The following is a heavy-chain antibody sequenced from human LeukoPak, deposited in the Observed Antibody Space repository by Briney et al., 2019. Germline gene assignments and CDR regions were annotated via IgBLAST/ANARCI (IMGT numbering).Heavy chain of an antibody. Sequence: PSETLSLTCAVYGGSFSGYYWSWIRQPPGKGLEWIGEINHSGSTNYNPSLKSRVTISVDTSKNQFSLKLSSVTAADTAVYYCARGYSSVSLHRKTPKNNWFDPWGQGTLVTVSS. CDR3: ARGYSSVSLHRKTPKNNWFDP. V-gene: IGHV4-34*01. CDR1: GGSFSGYY. CDR2: INHSGST. D-gene: IGHD6-25*01. J-gene: IGHJ5*02.